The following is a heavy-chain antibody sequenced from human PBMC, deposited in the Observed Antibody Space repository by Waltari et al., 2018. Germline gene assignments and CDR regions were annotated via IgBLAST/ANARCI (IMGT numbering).Heavy chain of an antibody. V-gene: IGHV4-59*13. Sequence: QVLLQESGPGLVKPSETLSLTCTASGGSIGNDYRPWVRKHPRKGLEWIGYVHNSATTHNSPSLESRVAISIDMSKNQVSLNLKSVAAADTAVYFCARDAGYCDTSRCTDYLDHWGQGRLVIVSS. CDR3: ARDAGYCDTSRCTDYLDH. CDR1: GGSIGNDY. D-gene: IGHD2-15*01. J-gene: IGHJ4*02. CDR2: VHNSATT.